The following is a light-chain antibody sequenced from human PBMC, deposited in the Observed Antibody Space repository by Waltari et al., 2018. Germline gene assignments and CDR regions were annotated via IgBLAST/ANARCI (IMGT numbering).Light chain of an antibody. CDR1: QSVLYSSDNKNY. CDR3: QQYYSTPWT. V-gene: IGKV4-1*01. J-gene: IGKJ1*01. Sequence: DVVMTQSPDSLTVSLGERATINCKSSQSVLYSSDNKNYLAWYQQTPGQPPKLLIYWASTRESGVPDRFSGSGSGTDFTLTISSLQAEDVALYYCQQYYSTPWTFGQGTKVEIK. CDR2: WAS.